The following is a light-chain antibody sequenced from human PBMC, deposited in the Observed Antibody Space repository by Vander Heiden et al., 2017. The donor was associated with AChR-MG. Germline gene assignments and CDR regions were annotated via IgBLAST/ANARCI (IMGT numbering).Light chain of an antibody. Sequence: SYVLTQPPSVSVAPAKTARTTCGGNNIGTKSVHWYQQKAGQAPVLVIYYDSDPPSGIPERFSGSNSGNTATLTISRVEAGDEADYYCQVWDSTSALYVFGTGTRVTVL. CDR2: YDS. J-gene: IGLJ1*01. CDR1: NIGTKS. CDR3: QVWDSTSALYV. V-gene: IGLV3-21*04.